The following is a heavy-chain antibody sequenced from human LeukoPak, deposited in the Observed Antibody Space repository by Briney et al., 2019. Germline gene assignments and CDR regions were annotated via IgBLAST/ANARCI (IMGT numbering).Heavy chain of an antibody. Sequence: SETLSLTCTVSGASISSYYWSWIRQPPGKGLEWIGYIYYSGSTNYNPSLKSRVTISVDTSKNQFSLKLSSVTAADTAVYYCARGGAARLHFQNWGQGTLVTVSS. CDR3: ARGGAARLHFQN. J-gene: IGHJ1*01. CDR2: IYYSGST. D-gene: IGHD6-6*01. CDR1: GASISSYY. V-gene: IGHV4-59*01.